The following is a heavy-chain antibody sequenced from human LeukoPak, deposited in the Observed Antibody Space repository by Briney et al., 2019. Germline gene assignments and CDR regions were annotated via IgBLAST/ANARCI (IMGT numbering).Heavy chain of an antibody. J-gene: IGHJ4*02. CDR3: ARDYGDFPAYYFDY. Sequence: PSETLSLTCTVSGGSISSDTCYWSWIRQPAGKGLEWIGRIYNSGITNYNPSLKSRVTMSMDTSMNQFSLKLRSVTAADTAVYCCARDYGDFPAYYFDYWGQGTLVTVSS. CDR2: IYNSGIT. V-gene: IGHV4-61*02. CDR1: GGSISSDTCY. D-gene: IGHD4-17*01.